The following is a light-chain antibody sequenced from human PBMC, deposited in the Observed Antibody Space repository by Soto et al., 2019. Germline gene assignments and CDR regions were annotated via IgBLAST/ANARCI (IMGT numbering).Light chain of an antibody. Sequence: EIVMTQSPATLSVSPGERATLSCRASQSVGSNLAWYQQKPGQAPRLLLYDASTRATGIPAKFSGSGSGTDFTLTISSLEPEGFAVYFCQQRSSWPLTFGGGTKVDIK. V-gene: IGKV3-11*01. CDR2: DAS. J-gene: IGKJ4*02. CDR3: QQRSSWPLT. CDR1: QSVGSN.